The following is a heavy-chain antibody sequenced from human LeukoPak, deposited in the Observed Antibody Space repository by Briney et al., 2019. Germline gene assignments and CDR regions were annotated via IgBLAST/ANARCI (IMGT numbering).Heavy chain of an antibody. CDR1: GFTFSSYG. CDR3: ARAMKSGYDY. J-gene: IGHJ4*02. D-gene: IGHD5-12*01. Sequence: GGSLRLSSAASGFTFSSYGMNWVRQAPGKRLEWVSYIGSSSSPIYYADSVKGRFTVSRDNAKNSLYVQMNSLRDEDTAVYYCARAMKSGYDYWGQGTLVTVSS. V-gene: IGHV3-48*02. CDR2: IGSSSSPI.